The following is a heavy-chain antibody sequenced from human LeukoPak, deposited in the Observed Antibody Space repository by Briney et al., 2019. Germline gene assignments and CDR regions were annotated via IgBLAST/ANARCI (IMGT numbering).Heavy chain of an antibody. CDR2: IYYSGST. CDR1: GGSISSSSQY. Sequence: SETLSLTCTVSGGSISSSSQYWVWVRQPPGKGLEWIGNIYYSGSTYYNPSLKSRVTISIDTSKNQFSLSLSSVTAADTAVYYCARRRSGSSDYDYWGQGTLVSVSS. CDR3: ARRRSGSSDYDY. D-gene: IGHD6-6*01. J-gene: IGHJ4*02. V-gene: IGHV4-39*01.